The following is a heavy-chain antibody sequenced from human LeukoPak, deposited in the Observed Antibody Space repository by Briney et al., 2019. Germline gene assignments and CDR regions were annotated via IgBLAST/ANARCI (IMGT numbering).Heavy chain of an antibody. V-gene: IGHV3-30*02. Sequence: PGGSLRLSCAASGFTFSSYGMHWVRQAPGKGLEWVAFIRYDGSNKYYADSVKGRFTISRDNSQNTLYLQMNSLRAEDTAVYYCPKGSGGARPYYFDYWGQGTLVTVSS. J-gene: IGHJ4*02. D-gene: IGHD6-6*01. CDR1: GFTFSSYG. CDR2: IRYDGSNK. CDR3: PKGSGGARPYYFDY.